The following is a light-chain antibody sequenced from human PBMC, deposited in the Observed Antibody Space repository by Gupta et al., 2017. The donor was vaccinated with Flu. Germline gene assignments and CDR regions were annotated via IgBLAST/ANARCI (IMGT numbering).Light chain of an antibody. CDR1: QSVVSK. Sequence: VLMTQSPATLSVSPGETATLFCRASQSVVSKLAWYQQKPGRTPRLLIYGASTRATDFPARFSGSGFGTEFTLTITSLQSEDSAIYYCLQYSDWPPYSFGQGTKLEI. CDR2: GAS. CDR3: LQYSDWPPYS. V-gene: IGKV3-15*01. J-gene: IGKJ2*03.